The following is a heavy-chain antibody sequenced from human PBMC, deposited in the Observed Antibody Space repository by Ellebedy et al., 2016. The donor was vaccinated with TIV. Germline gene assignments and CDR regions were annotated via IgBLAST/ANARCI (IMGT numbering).Heavy chain of an antibody. CDR2: INPSSGST. CDR3: ARARSSGWLHTTDY. J-gene: IGHJ4*02. CDR1: GYTFSSYF. V-gene: IGHV1-46*04. D-gene: IGHD6-19*01. Sequence: AASVKVSCKASGYTFSSYFVHWVRQAPGQGLEWMGIINPSSGSTTYAQKLQGRLTMTRDTSTSTVYMELSSLRSEDTAVYYGARARSSGWLHTTDYWGQGLLVTVSS.